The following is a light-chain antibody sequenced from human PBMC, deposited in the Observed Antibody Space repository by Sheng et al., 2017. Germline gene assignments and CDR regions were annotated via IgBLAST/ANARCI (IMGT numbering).Light chain of an antibody. J-gene: IGKJ4*01. CDR2: WAS. CDR1: QSLLFSTNNRNY. V-gene: IGKV4-1*01. Sequence: DVVMTQSPDSLTVSLGGRATIHCKSSQSLLFSTNNRNYLGWYQQKPGQPPKLLFYWASVRESGVPDRFSASGSGTDFTLTINSLQAEDVAVYYCQQYYNTPLTFGGGTKVEIK. CDR3: QQYYNTPLT.